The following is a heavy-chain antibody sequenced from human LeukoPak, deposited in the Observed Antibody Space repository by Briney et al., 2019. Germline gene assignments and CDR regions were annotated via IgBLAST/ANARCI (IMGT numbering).Heavy chain of an antibody. CDR2: INPSGGST. CDR1: GYTFTSYY. D-gene: IGHD1-26*01. J-gene: IGHJ4*02. Sequence: GASVKVSCKSSGYTFTSYYMHWVRQAPGQGLEWMGIINPSGGSTSYAQKFQGRVTMTRDMSTSTVYMELSSLRSEDTAVYYCAKDHVGTGSFSGAGFDYWGQGTLVTVSS. V-gene: IGHV1-46*01. CDR3: AKDHVGTGSFSGAGFDY.